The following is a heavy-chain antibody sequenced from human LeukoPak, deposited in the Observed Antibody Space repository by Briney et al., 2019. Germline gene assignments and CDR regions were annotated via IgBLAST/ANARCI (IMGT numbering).Heavy chain of an antibody. Sequence: PGGSLRLSCAVSGFTFSNYAMSWVRQAPGKGLEWVSASSASGGSTYYADSVKGRFTISRDNAKNSLYLQMNSLRAEDTAVYYCARATTGYSSGWWRAFDIWGQGTMVTVSS. D-gene: IGHD6-19*01. V-gene: IGHV3-23*01. CDR3: ARATTGYSSGWWRAFDI. J-gene: IGHJ3*02. CDR2: SSASGGST. CDR1: GFTFSNYA.